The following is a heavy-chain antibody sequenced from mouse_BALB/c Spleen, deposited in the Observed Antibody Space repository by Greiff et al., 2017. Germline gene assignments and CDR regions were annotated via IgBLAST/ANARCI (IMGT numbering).Heavy chain of an antibody. D-gene: IGHD1-1*01. CDR1: GFNIKDTY. V-gene: IGHV14-3*02. J-gene: IGHJ3*01. CDR2: IDPANGNT. Sequence: EVQLQQSGAELVKPGASVKLSCTASGFNIKDTYMHWVKQRPEQGLEWIGRIDPANGNTKYDPKFQGKATITADTSSNTAYLQLSSLTSEDTAVYYCAREDYYGSSYPFAYWGQGTLVTVSA. CDR3: AREDYYGSSYPFAY.